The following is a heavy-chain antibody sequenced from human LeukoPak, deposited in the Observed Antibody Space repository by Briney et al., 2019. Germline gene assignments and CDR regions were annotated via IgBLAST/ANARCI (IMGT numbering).Heavy chain of an antibody. D-gene: IGHD2-2*01. CDR1: GYTFTSYG. CDR3: ARGGFVVVPAAPYYFDY. CDR2: ISAYNGNT. V-gene: IGHV1-18*01. J-gene: IGHJ4*02. Sequence: ASVKVSCKASGYTFTSYGISWVRPAPGQGLEWMGWISAYNGNTNYAQKLQGRVTMTTDTSTSTAYMELRSLRSDDTAVYYCARGGFVVVPAAPYYFDYWGQGTLVTVSS.